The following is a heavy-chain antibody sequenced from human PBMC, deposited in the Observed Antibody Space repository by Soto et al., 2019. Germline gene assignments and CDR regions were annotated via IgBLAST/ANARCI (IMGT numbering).Heavy chain of an antibody. Sequence: PGESLKISCEASGYGFNGYWIAWVRQMPGRGLEYMGIIYPDNSVTTYSPSFYGRVTMSVDKSTTTAYLQWSSLKASDTAMYYCARLDCISTSCYYYYGMDVWGQGTTVTVSS. CDR1: GYGFNGYW. V-gene: IGHV5-51*01. CDR2: IYPDNSVT. CDR3: ARLDCISTSCYYYYGMDV. D-gene: IGHD2-2*01. J-gene: IGHJ6*02.